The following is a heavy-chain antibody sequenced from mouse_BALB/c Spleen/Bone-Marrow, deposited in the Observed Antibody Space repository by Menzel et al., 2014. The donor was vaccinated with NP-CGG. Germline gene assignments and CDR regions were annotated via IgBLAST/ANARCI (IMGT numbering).Heavy chain of an antibody. D-gene: IGHD1-3*01. CDR1: GYAFSVYW. J-gene: IGHJ2*01. CDR2: IYPGDGDT. V-gene: IGHV1-80*01. Sequence: QAHVKQSGAELVRPGCSVKIFCKASGYAFSVYWMNWVKQSPGQGLEWIGHIYPGDGDTNYNGKFKGRVTLTADKTSNIDYMQLSSQTSEDSAVYCGARGESSVDYWGQGTPLTVSS. CDR3: ARGESSVDY.